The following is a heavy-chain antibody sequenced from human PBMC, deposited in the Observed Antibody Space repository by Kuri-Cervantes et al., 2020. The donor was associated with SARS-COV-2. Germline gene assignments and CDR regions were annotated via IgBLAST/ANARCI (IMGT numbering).Heavy chain of an antibody. Sequence: ESLKISCSVSGGSISGYYWSWLRQPPGKGLEWIAYMYNTADTYSNPSLSSRVTMSLDTTKSLVSLKLTSVTAADTAVYYCARLGLEWLLYGYYYYGMDVWGQGTTVTVSS. V-gene: IGHV4-59*12. J-gene: IGHJ6*02. CDR2: MYNTADT. CDR3: ARLGLEWLLYGYYYYGMDV. CDR1: GGSISGYY. D-gene: IGHD3-3*01.